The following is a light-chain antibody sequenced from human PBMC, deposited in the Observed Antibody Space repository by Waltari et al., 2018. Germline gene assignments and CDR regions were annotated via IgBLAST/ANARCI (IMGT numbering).Light chain of an antibody. J-gene: IGKJ4*01. CDR3: QQRSNWPLT. V-gene: IGKV3-11*01. CDR2: GAS. Sequence: DTVLTQSPDTPSLSPGERATLSCRASQSVSNYLAWYQQKPGQAPRLLFYGASNRATGIPARFSGSGSVTDFTLTISSLEPEDFAVYYCQQRSNWPLTFGGGTKVEIK. CDR1: QSVSNY.